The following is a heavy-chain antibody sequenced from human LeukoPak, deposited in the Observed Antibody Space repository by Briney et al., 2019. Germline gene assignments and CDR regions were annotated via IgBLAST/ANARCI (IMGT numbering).Heavy chain of an antibody. CDR1: GGSFSGYY. J-gene: IGHJ3*02. Sequence: PSETLSLTCAVYGGSFSGYYWSWIRQPPGKGLEWIGEINHSGSTNYNPSLKSRVTISVDTSKNQFSLKLNSVTAADTAVYYCARATRYCSSTSCGGGGFDIWGQGTMVTVSS. CDR3: ARATRYCSSTSCGGGGFDI. V-gene: IGHV4-34*09. CDR2: INHSGST. D-gene: IGHD2-2*01.